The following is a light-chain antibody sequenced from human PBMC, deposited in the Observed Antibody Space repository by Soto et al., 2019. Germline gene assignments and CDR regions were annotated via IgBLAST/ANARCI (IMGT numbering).Light chain of an antibody. Sequence: DIQMTQSPSTLPASVGDRVTITCRASQTISSWLAWYQQKPGKAPKLLIYAASTLESGVSSRFSGRGSGTEFTLTINSLQPEDFATYYCQQLHDYPITFGQGTRLEIK. CDR2: AAS. J-gene: IGKJ5*01. CDR1: QTISSW. V-gene: IGKV1-5*01. CDR3: QQLHDYPIT.